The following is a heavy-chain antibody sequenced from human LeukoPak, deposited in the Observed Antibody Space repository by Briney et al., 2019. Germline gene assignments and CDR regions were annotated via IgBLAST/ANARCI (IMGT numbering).Heavy chain of an antibody. V-gene: IGHV4-59*01. CDR1: GGSITGYY. CDR2: IHDSGSA. CDR3: ARQRATWDAWFDP. J-gene: IGHJ5*02. D-gene: IGHD1-26*01. Sequence: SETLSLTCTVSGGSITGYYWSWIRQPPGKRLEWIAYIHDSGSANYNPSLKSRVIISVDRSRNQFSLKLSSVTAADTAVYYCARQRATWDAWFDPWGQGTLVTVSS.